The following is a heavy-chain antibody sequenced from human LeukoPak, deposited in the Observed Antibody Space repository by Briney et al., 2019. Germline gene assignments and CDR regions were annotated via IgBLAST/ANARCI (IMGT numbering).Heavy chain of an antibody. CDR1: GYTFTSYY. V-gene: IGHV1-46*01. CDR2: INPSGGST. Sequence: ASVTVSCKASGYTFTSYYMHWVRQAPGQGLEWMGIINPSGGSTSYAQKFQGRVTMTRDMSTSTVYMELSSLRSEDTAVYYCARTPTVTNGVDYWGQGTLVTVSS. D-gene: IGHD4-17*01. J-gene: IGHJ4*02. CDR3: ARTPTVTNGVDY.